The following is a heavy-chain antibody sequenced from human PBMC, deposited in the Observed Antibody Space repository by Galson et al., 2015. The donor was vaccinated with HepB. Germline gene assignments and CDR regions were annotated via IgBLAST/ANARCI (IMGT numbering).Heavy chain of an antibody. CDR1: GFTFSSYE. CDR3: AIDLNSSTYRATCLDY. J-gene: IGHJ4*02. CDR2: ISSGGSPT. D-gene: IGHD2-2*01. Sequence: SLRLSCAASGFTFSSYEMNWVRQAPGKGLEWISFISSGGSPTYYADSVRGRFTVSRVNAENSLYLQMNSLRAEDTAVYYCAIDLNSSTYRATCLDYWGQGTLVTVSS. V-gene: IGHV3-48*03.